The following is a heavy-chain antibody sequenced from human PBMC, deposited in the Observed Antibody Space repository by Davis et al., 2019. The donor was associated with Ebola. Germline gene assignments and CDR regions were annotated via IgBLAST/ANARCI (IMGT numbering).Heavy chain of an antibody. D-gene: IGHD6-19*01. Sequence: MPSETLSLTCTVSGGSTSSYYWSWIRQPPGKGLEWIGYIYYSGSTNYNPSLKSRVSISVDTSKNQFSLKLSSVTAADTAVYYCAREQWPQLYGRDVWGQGTTVTVSS. V-gene: IGHV4-59*01. CDR1: GGSTSSYY. CDR2: IYYSGST. J-gene: IGHJ6*02. CDR3: AREQWPQLYGRDV.